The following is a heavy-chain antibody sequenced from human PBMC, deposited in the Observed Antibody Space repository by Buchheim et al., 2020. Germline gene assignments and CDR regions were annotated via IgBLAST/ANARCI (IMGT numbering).Heavy chain of an antibody. Sequence: QVQLQQWGAGLLKPSETLSLTCAVYGGSMSGYYWRWSWIRQPPGKGLEWIGEISHSGSTNYNPSLKSRVTISLDTSKNQFSLKLSSVTAADTAVYYCARGKLVEATFSKHYGMDVWGQGTT. V-gene: IGHV4-34*01. CDR2: ISHSGST. D-gene: IGHD1-26*01. CDR1: GGSMSGYY. CDR3: ARGKLVEATFSKHYGMDV. J-gene: IGHJ6*02.